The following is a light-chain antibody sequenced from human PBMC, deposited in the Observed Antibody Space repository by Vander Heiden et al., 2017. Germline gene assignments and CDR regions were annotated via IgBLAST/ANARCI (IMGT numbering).Light chain of an antibody. CDR1: QSVSSN. CDR2: GAT. Sequence: LVMTPSPATLSVSPGGRAPLSCRASQSVSSNLAWYQQKPGQPPRLINYGATTRATGIPAMSSSSAAGKEFTLTSSSLQYEDVAVYYCQHYNNWPRTFGQGTKVEIK. CDR3: QHYNNWPRT. J-gene: IGKJ1*01. V-gene: IGKV3-15*01.